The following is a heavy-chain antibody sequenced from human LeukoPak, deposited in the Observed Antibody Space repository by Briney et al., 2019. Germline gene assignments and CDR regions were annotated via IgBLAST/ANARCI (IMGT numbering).Heavy chain of an antibody. Sequence: SETLSLTCTVSGGSISSGGYYWSWLRQHPGKGLEWIGYIYYSGSTYYNPSLKSRVTISVDTSKNQFSLKLSSVTAADTAVYYCARSNRIAAAGSLDFQHWGQGTLVTVSS. CDR1: GGSISSGGYY. V-gene: IGHV4-31*03. CDR2: IYYSGST. J-gene: IGHJ1*01. CDR3: ARSNRIAAAGSLDFQH. D-gene: IGHD6-13*01.